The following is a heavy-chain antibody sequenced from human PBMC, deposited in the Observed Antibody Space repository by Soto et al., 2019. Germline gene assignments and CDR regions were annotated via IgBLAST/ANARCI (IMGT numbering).Heavy chain of an antibody. V-gene: IGHV2-5*01. CDR1: GFSLSTSGVG. J-gene: IGHJ4*02. CDR3: AHRLNAPVSSSWAFDY. CDR2: IYWNDDK. Sequence: QITLKESGPTLVKPTQTLTLTCTFSGFSLSTSGVGVGWIRQPPGKALEWLALIYWNDDKRYSPSLKSRLTITKDTSKNQVVLTMTNMDPVDTATYYCAHRLNAPVSSSWAFDYWGQGTLVTVSS. D-gene: IGHD6-13*01.